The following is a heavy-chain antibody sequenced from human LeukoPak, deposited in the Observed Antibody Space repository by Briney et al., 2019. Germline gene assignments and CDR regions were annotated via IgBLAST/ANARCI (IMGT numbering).Heavy chain of an antibody. V-gene: IGHV3-30*18. CDR3: AKSPYSGYDFFDY. J-gene: IGHJ4*02. CDR1: GFTFSSDG. Sequence: GGSLRLSCAASGFTFSSDGMHWARQAPGKGLEWVAVISYDGSNKYYADSVKGRFTISRDNSKNTLYLQMNSLRAEDTAVYYCAKSPYSGYDFFDYWGQGTLVTVSS. CDR2: ISYDGSNK. D-gene: IGHD5-12*01.